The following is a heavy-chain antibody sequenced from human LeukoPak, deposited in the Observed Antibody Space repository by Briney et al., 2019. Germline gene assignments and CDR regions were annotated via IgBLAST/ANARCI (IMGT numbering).Heavy chain of an antibody. CDR3: AKMGPRYFDWSVDF. V-gene: IGHV3-23*01. J-gene: IGHJ4*02. CDR1: GFTFSSYA. CDR2: ISGSGGST. D-gene: IGHD3-9*01. Sequence: PGGSLRLSCAASGFTFSSYAMSWVRQAPGKGLEWVSTISGSGGSTYYADSVRGRFTISRDNSKNTLFLQMNSLRAEDTAVYYCAKMGPRYFDWSVDFWGQGTLATVSS.